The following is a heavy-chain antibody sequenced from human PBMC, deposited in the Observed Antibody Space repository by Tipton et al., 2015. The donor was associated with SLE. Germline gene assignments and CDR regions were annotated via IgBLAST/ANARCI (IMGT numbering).Heavy chain of an antibody. CDR2: ISYSGGT. CDR1: GGSISSNY. J-gene: IGHJ6*02. Sequence: LRLSCSVSGGSISSNYWIWIRQPPGKGLEWIGYISYSGGTNYNPSLKSRVTMSLDTSKNQFSLKLNSVTAADTAVYYCVRSGDYSGIYYYGFDVWGQGTTVTVSS. D-gene: IGHD4-11*01. V-gene: IGHV4-59*08. CDR3: VRSGDYSGIYYYGFDV.